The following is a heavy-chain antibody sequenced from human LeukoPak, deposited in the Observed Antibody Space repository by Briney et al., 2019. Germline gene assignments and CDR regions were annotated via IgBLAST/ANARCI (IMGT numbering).Heavy chain of an antibody. CDR2: ISYDGSDK. Sequence: GGSLRLSCAASGFTFSSYVIHWVRQAPGKGLEWVAHISYDGSDKYYADSVKGRFTISRDNSKNTLYLQMNSLRSEDTAVYYCARDLGGTNYYYYGMDVWGQGTTVTVSS. V-gene: IGHV3-30-3*01. CDR3: ARDLGGTNYYYYGMDV. D-gene: IGHD1-14*01. CDR1: GFTFSSYV. J-gene: IGHJ6*02.